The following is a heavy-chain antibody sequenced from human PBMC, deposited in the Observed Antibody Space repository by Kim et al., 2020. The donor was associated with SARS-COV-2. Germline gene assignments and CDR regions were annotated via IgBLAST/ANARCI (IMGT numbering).Heavy chain of an antibody. V-gene: IGHV1-3*01. CDR3: ARDQYYDSSGYIDY. J-gene: IGHJ4*02. D-gene: IGHD3-22*01. Sequence: SPKFQGRVTSTRDTSASTAYMELSSLRSEDTAVYYCARDQYYDSSGYIDYWGQGTLVTVSS.